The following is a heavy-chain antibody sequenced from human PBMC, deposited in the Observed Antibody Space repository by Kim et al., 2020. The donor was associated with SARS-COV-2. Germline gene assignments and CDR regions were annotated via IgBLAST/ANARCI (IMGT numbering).Heavy chain of an antibody. Sequence: NPSLNSRVTISVRTSKNQVSLKMNSVTAADTAIYYCARDRDIVAANWFDPWGQGTLVTVSS. V-gene: IGHV4-59*01. J-gene: IGHJ5*02. D-gene: IGHD2-15*01. CDR3: ARDRDIVAANWFDP.